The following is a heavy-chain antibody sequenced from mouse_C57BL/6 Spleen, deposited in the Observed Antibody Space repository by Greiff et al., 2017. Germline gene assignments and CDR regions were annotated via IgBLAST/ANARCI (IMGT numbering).Heavy chain of an antibody. CDR2: IHPNSGST. Sequence: QVHVKQPGAELVKPGASVKLSCKASGYTFTSYWMHWVKQRPGQGLEWIGMIHPNSGSTNYNEKFKSKATLTVDKSSSTAYMQLSSLTSEDSAVYYCARSGVYYGKEDWYFDVWGTGTTVTVSS. J-gene: IGHJ1*03. D-gene: IGHD2-1*01. CDR1: GYTFTSYW. V-gene: IGHV1-64*01. CDR3: ARSGVYYGKEDWYFDV.